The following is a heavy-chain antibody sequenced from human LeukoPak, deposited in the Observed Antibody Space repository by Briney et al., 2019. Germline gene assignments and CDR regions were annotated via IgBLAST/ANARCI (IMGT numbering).Heavy chain of an antibody. J-gene: IGHJ5*02. D-gene: IGHD3-3*01. CDR2: ISSSGTII. CDR3: ARGLEWLTRRHTWFDP. CDR1: GFTFSDYY. V-gene: IGHV3-11*01. Sequence: PGGSLRLSCAASGFTFSDYYMSWIRQAPGKGLEWVSYISSSGTIIYYADSVKGRFTISRDNAKNSLYLQMNSLRAEDTAVYYCARGLEWLTRRHTWFDPWGQGTLVTVSS.